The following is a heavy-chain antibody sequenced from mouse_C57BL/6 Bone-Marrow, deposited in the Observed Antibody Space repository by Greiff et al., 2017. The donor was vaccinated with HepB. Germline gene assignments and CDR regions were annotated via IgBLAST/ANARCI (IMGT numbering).Heavy chain of an antibody. CDR2: INPYNGGT. D-gene: IGHD2-1*01. J-gene: IGHJ4*01. CDR1: GYTFTDYY. Sequence: VQLKQSGPVLVKPGASVKMSCKASGYTFTDYYMTWVKQSHGKSLEWIGVINPYNGGTSYNQKFKGKATLTVDKSSSTAYMELNSLTSEDSAVYYCARYDGNPSGYWGQGTSVTVSS. V-gene: IGHV1-19*01. CDR3: ARYDGNPSGY.